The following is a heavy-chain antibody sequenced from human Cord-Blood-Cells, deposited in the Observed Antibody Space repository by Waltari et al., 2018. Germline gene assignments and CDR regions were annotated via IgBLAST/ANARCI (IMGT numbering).Heavy chain of an antibody. D-gene: IGHD3-3*01. J-gene: IGHJ4*02. CDR2: ISGSGGST. Sequence: KGLEWVSAISGSGGSTYYAGSVKCRFTISRDNYKNTLYLQMNSLRAEDTAVYYCAKDHFTDFWSGYDYWGQGTLVTVSS. CDR3: AKDHFTDFWSGYDY. V-gene: IGHV3-23*01.